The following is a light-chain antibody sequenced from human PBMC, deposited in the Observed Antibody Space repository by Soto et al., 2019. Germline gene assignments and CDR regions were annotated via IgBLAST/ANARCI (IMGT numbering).Light chain of an antibody. CDR1: QGISSY. V-gene: IGKV1-8*01. Sequence: IQMTQSPSSLSASVGDRVPITCRASQGISSYLAWYQQKPGKAPKLLIYAASTLQSGVPSRFSGSGSGTDFTLTISCLQSEDFATYYCQQYYSYPRTFGQGTKVDIK. CDR3: QQYYSYPRT. J-gene: IGKJ1*01. CDR2: AAS.